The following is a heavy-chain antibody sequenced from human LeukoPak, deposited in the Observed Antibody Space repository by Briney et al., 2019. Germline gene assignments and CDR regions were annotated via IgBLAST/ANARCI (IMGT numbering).Heavy chain of an antibody. CDR1: GGSFSGYY. Sequence: SESLSLTCAVYGGSFSGYYWSWIRQPPGKGLEWIGAINDGGGTNYNPSLEGRVTISGDTSKHQFSLKLSSVTAADTAVYYCARGGWLRNTYYYYGMDVWGQGTTVTVSS. V-gene: IGHV4-34*01. J-gene: IGHJ6*02. D-gene: IGHD5-24*01. CDR3: ARGGWLRNTYYYYGMDV. CDR2: INDGGGT.